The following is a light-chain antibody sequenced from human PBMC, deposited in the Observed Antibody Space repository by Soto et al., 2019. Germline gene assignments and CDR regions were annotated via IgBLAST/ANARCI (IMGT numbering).Light chain of an antibody. CDR1: SSDVGSYNL. CDR2: KGS. Sequence: QSALTQPASASGSPGQSITISCTGTSSDVGSYNLVSWYQQHPGKAPKLMIYKGSKRPSGVSNRFSGSKSGNTASLTVSGLQAEDEAHYYCCSYARSSTSVFGGGTKLTVL. V-gene: IGLV2-23*01. CDR3: CSYARSSTSV. J-gene: IGLJ3*02.